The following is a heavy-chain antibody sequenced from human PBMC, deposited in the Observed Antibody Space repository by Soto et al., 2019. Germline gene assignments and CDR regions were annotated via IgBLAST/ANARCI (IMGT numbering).Heavy chain of an antibody. CDR1: GVTFSDYY. Sequence: PGGSLRLCCAASGVTFSDYYMSWIRQAPGKGLEWVSYISSSGSTIYYADSVKGRFTISRDNAKNSLYLQMNSLRAEDTAVYYCARDVDGFLLNVFHYYMDVWGKGTTVTVSS. J-gene: IGHJ6*03. V-gene: IGHV3-11*01. D-gene: IGHD2-21*01. CDR2: ISSSGSTI. CDR3: ARDVDGFLLNVFHYYMDV.